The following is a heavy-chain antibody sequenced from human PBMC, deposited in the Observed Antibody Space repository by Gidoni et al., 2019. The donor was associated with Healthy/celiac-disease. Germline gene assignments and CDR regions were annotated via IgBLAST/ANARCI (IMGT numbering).Heavy chain of an antibody. CDR2: ISGSGGST. CDR1: GFTFSSYA. Sequence: EVQLLESGGGLVQPGGSLRLSCAASGFTFSSYAMSWVRQAPGKGLEWVSAISGSGGSTYYADSVKGRFTISRDNSKNTLYLQMNSLRAEDTAVYYCAKGAGYCTNGVCYYNYYYYGMDVWGQGTTVTVSS. CDR3: AKGAGYCTNGVCYYNYYYYGMDV. D-gene: IGHD2-8*01. J-gene: IGHJ6*02. V-gene: IGHV3-23*01.